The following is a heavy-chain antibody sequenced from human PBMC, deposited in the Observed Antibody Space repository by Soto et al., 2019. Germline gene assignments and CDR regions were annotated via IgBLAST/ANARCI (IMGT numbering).Heavy chain of an antibody. Sequence: EVQLVESGGGLLQPGGSLTLSCTASGFTFSNYWMHWVRQSPGKGLVWVSRTKSDGSGTSYTDSVKGRFTISRDNAYTTLDLQMSNLRAEDTAVYYCARGGFDYGPGSMYVWGKWTTVIVSS. CDR1: GFTFSNYW. CDR2: TKSDGSGT. D-gene: IGHD3-10*01. V-gene: IGHV3-74*01. J-gene: IGHJ6*03. CDR3: ARGGFDYGPGSMYV.